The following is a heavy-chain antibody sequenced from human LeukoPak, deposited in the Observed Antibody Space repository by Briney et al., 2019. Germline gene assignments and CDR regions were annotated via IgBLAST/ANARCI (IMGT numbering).Heavy chain of an antibody. CDR2: IYYTGIT. CDR3: AASSGVTLGRF. V-gene: IGHV4-31*03. Sequence: SQTLSLTCTVSGGSISRGAFYNNWIRQRPGKGLEWIGYIYYTGITSYNPSLKSRATMSVDTSMNQVSLKLSSLTAADTAVYYCAASSGVTLGRFWGQGTLVTVSS. J-gene: IGHJ4*02. CDR1: GGSISRGAFY. D-gene: IGHD3-16*01.